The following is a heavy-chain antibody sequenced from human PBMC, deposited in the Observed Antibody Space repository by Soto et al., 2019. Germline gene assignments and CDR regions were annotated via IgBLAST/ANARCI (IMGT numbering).Heavy chain of an antibody. CDR3: AKLQGSGTYYDDDF. Sequence: QVQLVQSGAEVRKPGSSVKVSCKASGGPSNNFAISWVRQAPGQGLEWMGGIIPIFGTANYAEKFQGRVKITADESTRTAYMELSRLRSEDTAVYYCAKLQGSGTYYDDDFWGQGTLVTVSS. CDR2: IIPIFGTA. CDR1: GGPSNNFA. J-gene: IGHJ4*02. V-gene: IGHV1-69*01. D-gene: IGHD3-10*01.